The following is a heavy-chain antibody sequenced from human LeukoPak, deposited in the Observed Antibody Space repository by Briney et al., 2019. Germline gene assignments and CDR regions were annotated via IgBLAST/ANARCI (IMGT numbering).Heavy chain of an antibody. D-gene: IGHD1-26*01. CDR1: GFTFSSYG. J-gene: IGHJ6*04. Sequence: PGGSLRLSCAASGFTFSSYGMHWVRQAPGKGLEWVAVISYDGSNKYYADSVKGRFTISRDNSKNTLYLQMNSLRAEDTAVYYCAKDASGSYVYYYYYGMDVWGKGTTVTVSS. CDR3: AKDASGSYVYYYYYGMDV. V-gene: IGHV3-30*18. CDR2: ISYDGSNK.